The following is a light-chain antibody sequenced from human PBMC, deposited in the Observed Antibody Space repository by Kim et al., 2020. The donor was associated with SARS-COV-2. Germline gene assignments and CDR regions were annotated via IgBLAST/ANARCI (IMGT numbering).Light chain of an antibody. CDR1: NSNLGSNP. V-gene: IGLV1-44*01. J-gene: IGLJ3*02. CDR3: ASWDDSLNGVV. Sequence: GQRFTISCSGSNSNLGSNPVNWYQQLPGTAPKVLIYHNNQRPSGVPDRFSCSKSGTSVFLAISGLQSDDEAHYYCASWDDSLNGVVFCGGTKVTVL. CDR2: HNN.